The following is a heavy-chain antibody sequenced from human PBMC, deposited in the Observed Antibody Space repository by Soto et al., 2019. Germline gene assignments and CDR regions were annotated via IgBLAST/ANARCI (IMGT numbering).Heavy chain of an antibody. CDR1: GFTFSSYA. V-gene: IGHV3-30-3*01. J-gene: IGHJ4*02. D-gene: IGHD5-12*01. Sequence: GGSLRLSCAASGFTFSSYAMHWVRQAPGKGLEWVAVISYDGSNKYYADSVKGRFTISRDNSKNTLYLQMNSLRAEDTAVYYCARGAWLRLRGDLYLYWGQGTLVTVSS. CDR3: ARGAWLRLRGDLYLY. CDR2: ISYDGSNK.